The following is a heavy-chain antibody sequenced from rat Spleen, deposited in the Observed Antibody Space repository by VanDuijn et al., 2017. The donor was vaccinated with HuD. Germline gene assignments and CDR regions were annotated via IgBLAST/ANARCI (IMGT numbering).Heavy chain of an antibody. J-gene: IGHJ2*01. CDR3: AKFYYYDGPYYYDY. V-gene: IGHV3-3*01. CDR1: DYSITSNY. Sequence: EVQLQESGPGLVKPSQSLSLTCSVTDYSITSNYWGWIRKFPGNKLEWMGYINSAGTTNYNPSLKSRISITRDTSKNQFFLLVNSVTTEDTATYFCAKFYYYDGPYYYDYWGQGIMVTVSS. D-gene: IGHD1-12*02. CDR2: INSAGTT.